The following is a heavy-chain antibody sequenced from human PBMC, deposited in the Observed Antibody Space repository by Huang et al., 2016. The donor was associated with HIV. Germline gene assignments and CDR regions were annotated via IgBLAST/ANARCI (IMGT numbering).Heavy chain of an antibody. CDR3: AKGRGLAAAPDWYFDL. J-gene: IGHJ2*01. Sequence: QVQLVESGGGVVQPGGSLSLSCIASGVSFNDYGMHWVRQAPGRGLGWVAFIRYDGSNKYYADAVKGRFTISRDNSKNTLYLQMSSQRAEDTVVYYCAKGRGLAAAPDWYFDLWGRGTLVTVSS. CDR2: IRYDGSNK. V-gene: IGHV3-30*02. D-gene: IGHD6-13*01. CDR1: GVSFNDYG.